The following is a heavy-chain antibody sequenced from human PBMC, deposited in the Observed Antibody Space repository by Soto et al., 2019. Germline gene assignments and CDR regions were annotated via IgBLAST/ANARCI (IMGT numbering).Heavy chain of an antibody. V-gene: IGHV3-23*01. CDR1: GFTFISYA. J-gene: IGHJ2*01. CDR2: IRGSAGST. D-gene: IGHD5-12*01. Sequence: EVQLLESGGGLVQPGGSLRLSCAASGFTFISYAMSWVRQAPGKGLEWVSAIRGSAGSTYYADSVKCRFTISRDNSKRTLYLQKNGLNAEYTDVYYCAKDPPYSGYEGGWYFDLWGRGTLVTVSS. CDR3: AKDPPYSGYEGGWYFDL.